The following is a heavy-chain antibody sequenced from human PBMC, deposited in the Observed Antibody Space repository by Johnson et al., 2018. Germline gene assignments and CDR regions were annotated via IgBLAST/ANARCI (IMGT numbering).Heavy chain of an antibody. J-gene: IGHJ1*01. CDR3: AKGPSYQLLYAEYFQH. V-gene: IGHV3-30*18. CDR1: GFTVSSNY. D-gene: IGHD2-2*02. CDR2: ISYDGSNK. Sequence: QVQLVQSGGGLVQPGGSLRLSCAASGFTVSSNYMSWVRQAPGKGLEWVAVISYDGSNKYYADYVKGRFTISRDNSKNTLYLQMNSLRAEDTAVYYWAKGPSYQLLYAEYFQHWGQGTLVTVSS.